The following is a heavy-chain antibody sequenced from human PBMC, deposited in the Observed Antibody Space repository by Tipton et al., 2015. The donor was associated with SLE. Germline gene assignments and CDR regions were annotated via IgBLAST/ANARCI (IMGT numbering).Heavy chain of an antibody. CDR2: ISYGGGT. CDR1: GGSISSNY. CDR3: ARGLVTWRGAIVGVDV. J-gene: IGHJ6*02. Sequence: TLSLTCSVSGGSISSNYWIWIRQPPGKGLEWIGYISYGGGTNYNPSLKSRVTISMDTAKNQFSLKLTSVTAADTAIYYCARGLVTWRGAIVGVDVWGQGTTVNVSS. V-gene: IGHV4-59*08. D-gene: IGHD2-21*02.